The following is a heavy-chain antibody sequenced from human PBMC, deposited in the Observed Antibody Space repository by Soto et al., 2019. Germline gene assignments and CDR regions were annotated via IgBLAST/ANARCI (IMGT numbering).Heavy chain of an antibody. J-gene: IGHJ4*02. D-gene: IGHD3-22*01. CDR1: GFTFSSYA. Sequence: QVQLVESGGGVVQPGRSLRLSCAASGFTFSSYAMHWVRQAPGKGLEWVAVISYDGSNKYYADSVKGRFTISRDNSKNPLYLQMNSLRAEDTAVYYCARDWYDSSGSHPGHWGQGTLVTVSS. V-gene: IGHV3-30-3*01. CDR3: ARDWYDSSGSHPGH. CDR2: ISYDGSNK.